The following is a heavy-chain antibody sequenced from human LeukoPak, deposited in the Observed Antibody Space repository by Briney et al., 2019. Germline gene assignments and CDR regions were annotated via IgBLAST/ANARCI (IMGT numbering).Heavy chain of an antibody. D-gene: IGHD6-19*01. CDR1: GFTFSSDT. Sequence: GGSLRLSCVASGFTFSSDTMYWVRQAPGRGLEWVSSISSSSSYRYYADSVKGRFTISRDNAKNSLYLQMSSLRAEDTAVYYCARGGNSGWFSQYFQHWGQGTLVTVSS. V-gene: IGHV3-21*01. J-gene: IGHJ1*01. CDR2: ISSSSSYR. CDR3: ARGGNSGWFSQYFQH.